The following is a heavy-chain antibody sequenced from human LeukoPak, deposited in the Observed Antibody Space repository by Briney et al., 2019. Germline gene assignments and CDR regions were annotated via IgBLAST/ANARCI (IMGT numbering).Heavy chain of an antibody. CDR1: GFIFSSYA. V-gene: IGHV3-30-3*01. D-gene: IGHD3-22*01. J-gene: IGHJ4*02. Sequence: GGSLRLSCAASGFIFSSYAMHWVRQAPGKGLEWVAVISYDGSNKYYADSVKGRFTISRDNSKNTLYLQMNSLRAEDTAVYYCALSPYYYDSSGLTPFFDYWGQGTLVTVSS. CDR2: ISYDGSNK. CDR3: ALSPYYYDSSGLTPFFDY.